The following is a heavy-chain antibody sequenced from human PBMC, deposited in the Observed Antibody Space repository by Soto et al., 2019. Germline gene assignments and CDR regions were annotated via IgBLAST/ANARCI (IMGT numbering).Heavy chain of an antibody. D-gene: IGHD2-2*01. V-gene: IGHV1-2*04. CDR2: INPNSGGT. J-gene: IGHJ6*02. CDR3: ARAVGDCSSTSCWHYYYYGMDV. Sequence: ASVKVSCKASGYTFTGYYMHWVRQAPGQGLEWMGWINPNSGGTNYAQKFQGWVTMTRDTSKNQFSLKLSSVTAADTAVYYCARAVGDCSSTSCWHYYYYGMDVWGQGTTVTVSS. CDR1: GYTFTGYY.